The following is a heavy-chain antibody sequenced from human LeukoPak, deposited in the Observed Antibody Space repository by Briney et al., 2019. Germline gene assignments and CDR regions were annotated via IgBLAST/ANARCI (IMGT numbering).Heavy chain of an antibody. D-gene: IGHD2-2*01. CDR1: GFTFSTYT. CDR2: ISSSSNNI. CDR3: ARGYQRPDY. V-gene: IGHV3-21*01. J-gene: IGHJ4*02. Sequence: GGSLRLSCAASGFTFSTYTMNWVRQAPGKGLEWVSSISSSSNNIYYADSVKGRSTISRDNAMNSVYLQMNSLRVEDTAVYYCARGYQRPDYWGQGTLITVSS.